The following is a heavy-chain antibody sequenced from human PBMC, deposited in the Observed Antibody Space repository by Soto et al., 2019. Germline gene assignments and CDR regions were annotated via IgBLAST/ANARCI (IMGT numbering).Heavy chain of an antibody. D-gene: IGHD1-26*01. J-gene: IGHJ4*02. CDR2: ISGSGGST. CDR3: AKSEWELPRPNDY. V-gene: IGHV3-23*01. CDR1: GFTFSSYA. Sequence: GGSLRLSCAASGFTFSSYAMSWVRQAPGKGLEWVSAISGSGGSTYYADSVKGRFTISRDNSKNTLYLQMYSLRAEDTAVYYCAKSEWELPRPNDYWGQGTLVTVSS.